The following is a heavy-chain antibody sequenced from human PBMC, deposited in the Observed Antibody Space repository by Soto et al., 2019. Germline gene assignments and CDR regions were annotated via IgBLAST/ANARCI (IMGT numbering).Heavy chain of an antibody. D-gene: IGHD1-26*01. J-gene: IGHJ6*02. Sequence: TGGALRLSCAVSGITFNSFGMHWVRQAPGNGLQWVALISYDGSHKYYADSVKGRFAISRDNSKNTLYLQMNSLTTEDTAVYYCAKDRAGYSRGMDVWGQGTTVTVSS. CDR3: AKDRAGYSRGMDV. CDR1: GITFNSFG. V-gene: IGHV3-30*18. CDR2: ISYDGSHK.